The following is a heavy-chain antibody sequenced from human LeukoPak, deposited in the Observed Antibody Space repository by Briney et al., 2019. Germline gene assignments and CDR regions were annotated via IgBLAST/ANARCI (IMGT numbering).Heavy chain of an antibody. CDR3: AREVGGSRAFDV. Sequence: GGSLRPSCAGSGFTFSDYYMAWIRQAPGKGLQRISYMRRGSDVKTYADSVKGRFTISRDNDKNSLYLQMNSLTAEDTAIYYCAREVGGSRAFDVWGQGTMVTVSS. CDR1: GFTFSDYY. V-gene: IGHV3-11*05. CDR2: MRRGSDVK. D-gene: IGHD6-13*01. J-gene: IGHJ3*01.